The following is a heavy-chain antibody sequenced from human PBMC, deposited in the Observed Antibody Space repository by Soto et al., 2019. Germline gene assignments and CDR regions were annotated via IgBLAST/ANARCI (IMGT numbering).Heavy chain of an antibody. CDR1: VCSIISSSYY. CDR3: ARHGLRFLEWLLKGMGEFEY. V-gene: IGHV4-39*01. D-gene: IGHD3-3*01. Sequence: PSETLSLTCTFSVCSIISSSYYLCCIRQPPWNWLELLGSIYYILSTYYNPSLKSRVTISLATSKNQFSLKLSSVTSADTAVYYCARHGLRFLEWLLKGMGEFEYWGKGNMVSVSS. CDR2: IYYILST. J-gene: IGHJ4*02.